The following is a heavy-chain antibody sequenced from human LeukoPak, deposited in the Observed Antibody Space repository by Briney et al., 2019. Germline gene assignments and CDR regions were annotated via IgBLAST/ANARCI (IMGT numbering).Heavy chain of an antibody. CDR2: IRYDGSNK. J-gene: IGHJ4*02. D-gene: IGHD3-10*01. V-gene: IGHV3-30*02. CDR3: TRPTEYYYGSGAI. CDR1: GFTFSSYG. Sequence: GGSLRLSCAASGFTFSSYGMHWVRQAPGKGLEWVAFIRYDGSNKYYADSVKGRFTISRDNAKNSLFLQMNSLKTEDTAVYYCTRPTEYYYGSGAIWGQGTLVTVSS.